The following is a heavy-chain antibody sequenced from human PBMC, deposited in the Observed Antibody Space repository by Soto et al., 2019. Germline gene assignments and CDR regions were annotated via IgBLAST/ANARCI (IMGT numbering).Heavy chain of an antibody. J-gene: IGHJ6*02. CDR1: GYTFTSYG. V-gene: IGHV1-18*04. CDR2: ISAYNGNT. Sequence: ASVKVSCKASGYTFTSYGISWVRQAPGQGLEWMGWISAYNGNTNYAQKLQGRVTMTTDTSTSTAYMELRSLRSDDTAVYYCARERLDDFCSGYHPYYYGMDVWGQGTTVTVSS. D-gene: IGHD3-3*01. CDR3: ARERLDDFCSGYHPYYYGMDV.